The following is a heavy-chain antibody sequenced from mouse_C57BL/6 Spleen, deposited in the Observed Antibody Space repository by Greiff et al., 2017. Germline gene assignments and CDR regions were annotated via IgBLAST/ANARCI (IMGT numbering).Heavy chain of an antibody. CDR3: ARGDAWFAY. Sequence: EVHLVESGGDLVKPGGSLKLSCAASGFTFSSYGMSWVRQTPDKRLEWVATISSGGSYTYYPDSVKGRFTISRDNAKNTLYLQMSSLKSEDTAMYYCARGDAWFAYWGQVTLVTVSA. V-gene: IGHV5-6*01. CDR1: GFTFSSYG. J-gene: IGHJ3*01. CDR2: ISSGGSYT.